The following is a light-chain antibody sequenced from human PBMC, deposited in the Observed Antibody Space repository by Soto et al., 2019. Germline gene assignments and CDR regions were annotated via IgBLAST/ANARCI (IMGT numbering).Light chain of an antibody. V-gene: IGKV1-39*01. CDR2: AAS. J-gene: IGKJ2*01. CDR1: QSVT. Sequence: DIQMTQSPSSLSASVGDRVTITCRASQSVTLNWYQQKPGRAPKLLIYAASSLQSGVPSRFSGSGSGTDFTLTISSLQPEDFATYYCQPSYSTPYTFGQGTKVDIK. CDR3: QPSYSTPYT.